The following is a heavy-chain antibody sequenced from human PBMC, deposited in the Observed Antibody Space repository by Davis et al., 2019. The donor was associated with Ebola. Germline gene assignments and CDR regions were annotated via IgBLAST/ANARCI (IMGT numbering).Heavy chain of an antibody. CDR3: ARVSGLYANSGYHYFGPRPSDF. CDR2: INTGNGDT. CDR1: GYFFPPYA. D-gene: IGHD3-22*01. J-gene: IGHJ4*02. V-gene: IGHV1-3*04. Sequence: ASVKVSCKTSGYFFPPYAINWVRQAPGQGLEWMGWINTGNGDTRFSEKFQGRITITRDTSASTVYLELRSLRPEDTAVFYCARVSGLYANSGYHYFGPRPSDFWGQGTLVTVSS.